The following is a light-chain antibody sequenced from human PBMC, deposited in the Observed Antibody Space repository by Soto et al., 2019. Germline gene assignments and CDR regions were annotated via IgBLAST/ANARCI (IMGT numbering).Light chain of an antibody. CDR2: GAS. CDR3: QQYGSSPPIT. CDR1: ESISGIC. J-gene: IGKJ4*01. Sequence: EIVLTHPPCTLCLSPGERATLSFTASESISGICCACYQQKPGQAPRLLLSGASSRAPGIPDRFSGSGSGTAFTLPTSRLEHEDFAVYYCQQYGSSPPITFGGRTQVDIK. V-gene: IGKV3-20*01.